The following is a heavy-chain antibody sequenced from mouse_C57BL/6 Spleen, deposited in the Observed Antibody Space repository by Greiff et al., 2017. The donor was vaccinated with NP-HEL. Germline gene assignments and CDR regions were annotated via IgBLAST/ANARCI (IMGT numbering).Heavy chain of an antibody. V-gene: IGHV1-59*01. CDR2: IDPSDSYT. CDR3: AREGQGLTTRDFDY. J-gene: IGHJ2*01. D-gene: IGHD3-1*01. Sequence: VQLKQPGAELVRPGTSVKLSCKASGYTFTSYWMHWVKQRPGQGLEWIGVIDPSDSYTNYNQKFKGKATLTVDTSSSTAYMQLSSLTSEDSAVYYCAREGQGLTTRDFDYWGQGTTLTVSS. CDR1: GYTFTSYW.